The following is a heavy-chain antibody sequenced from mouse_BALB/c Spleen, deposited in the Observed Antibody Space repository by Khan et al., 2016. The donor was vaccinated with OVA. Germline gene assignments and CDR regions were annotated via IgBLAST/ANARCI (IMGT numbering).Heavy chain of an antibody. CDR3: ARIYGGDFDY. CDR2: ISYSGNI. J-gene: IGHJ2*01. D-gene: IGHD1-1*01. CDR1: GYSITSDYA. Sequence: VQLQQPGPGLVKPSQSLSLTCTVTGYSITSDYAWNWIRQFPGNKLEWMGYISYSGNIHYNPSLKSRISITRDTSKNQFFLQLNSVTTEDTATYYCARIYGGDFDYWGQGTTLTVSS. V-gene: IGHV3-2*02.